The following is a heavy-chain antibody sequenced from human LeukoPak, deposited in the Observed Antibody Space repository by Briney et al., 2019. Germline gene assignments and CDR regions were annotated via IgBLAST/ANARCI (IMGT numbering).Heavy chain of an antibody. J-gene: IGHJ3*02. CDR2: ISYDGSNK. CDR3: AREQSGSYSPSAFDI. D-gene: IGHD1-26*01. V-gene: IGHV3-30-3*01. Sequence: GRSLRPSCAASGFTFSSYAMSWVRQAPGKGLEWVAFISYDGSNKYYADSVKGRFTISRDNSKNTLYLQMNSLRVEDTAVYYCAREQSGSYSPSAFDIWGQGTMVTVSS. CDR1: GFTFSSYA.